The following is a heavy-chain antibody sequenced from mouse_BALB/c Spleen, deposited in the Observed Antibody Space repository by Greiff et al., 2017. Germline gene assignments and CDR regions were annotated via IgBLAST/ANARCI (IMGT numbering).Heavy chain of an antibody. CDR3: TLYWGGLFAY. Sequence: LQQPGSELVRPGASVKLSCKASGYTFTSYWMHWVKQRHGQGLEWIGNIYPGSGSTNYDEKFKSKGTLTVDTSSSTAYMHLSSLTSEDSAVYYCTLYWGGLFAYWGQGTLVTVSA. J-gene: IGHJ3*01. V-gene: IGHV1S22*01. CDR1: GYTFTSYW. D-gene: IGHD4-1*01. CDR2: IYPGSGST.